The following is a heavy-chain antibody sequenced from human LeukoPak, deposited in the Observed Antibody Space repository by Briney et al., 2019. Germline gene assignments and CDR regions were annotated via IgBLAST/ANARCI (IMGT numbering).Heavy chain of an antibody. Sequence: GGSLRLSCAASGFTFSSYSMNWVRQAPGEGLEWVSSISSSSSYIYYADSVKGRFTISRDNAKNSLYLQMNSLRAEDTAVYYCARDFFGGSSDYWGQGTLVTVSS. CDR3: ARDFFGGSSDY. CDR2: ISSSSSYI. J-gene: IGHJ4*02. CDR1: GFTFSSYS. V-gene: IGHV3-21*01. D-gene: IGHD2-15*01.